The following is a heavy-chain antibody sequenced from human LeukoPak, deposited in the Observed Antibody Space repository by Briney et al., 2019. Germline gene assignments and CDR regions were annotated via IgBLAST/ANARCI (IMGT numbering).Heavy chain of an antibody. Sequence: ASVKVSCKASGGTFSSYAISWVRQAPGQGLEWMGGIIPIFGTANYAQKFQGRVTITTDESTSTAYMELSSLRSEDTAVYYCATTRLEWLLSIGAFDIWGQGTMVTVSS. CDR3: ATTRLEWLLSIGAFDI. CDR1: GGTFSSYA. V-gene: IGHV1-69*05. CDR2: IIPIFGTA. D-gene: IGHD3-3*01. J-gene: IGHJ3*02.